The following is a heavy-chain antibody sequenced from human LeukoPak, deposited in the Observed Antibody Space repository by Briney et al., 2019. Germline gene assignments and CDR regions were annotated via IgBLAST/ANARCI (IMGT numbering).Heavy chain of an antibody. CDR3: AKDLGYSDDY. CDR2: ISWNSGSI. D-gene: IGHD5-18*01. V-gene: IGHV3-9*01. CDR1: GFTFDDYA. J-gene: IGHJ4*02. Sequence: GGSLRLSCAASGFTFDDYAMHWVRQAPGKGLEWVSGISWNSGSIGYADSVKGRFTISRDNSRNTLSLQMNSLRAEDTAVYYCAKDLGYSDDYWGQGTLVTVSS.